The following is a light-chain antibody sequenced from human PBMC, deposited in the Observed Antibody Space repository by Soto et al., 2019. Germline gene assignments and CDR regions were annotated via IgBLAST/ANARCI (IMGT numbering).Light chain of an antibody. CDR2: TNN. V-gene: IGLV1-40*01. CDR1: NSDIGAGYD. J-gene: IGLJ1*01. Sequence: QSVLTQPPSVSGAPGQRVTISCTGSNSDIGAGYDVHWYLQLPGTAPKLLVYTNNNRPSGVPDRFSGSKSGTSASLAITGVQAHDEPDSNCKSYDSRLSAYVFGTGTKVTV. CDR3: KSYDSRLSAYV.